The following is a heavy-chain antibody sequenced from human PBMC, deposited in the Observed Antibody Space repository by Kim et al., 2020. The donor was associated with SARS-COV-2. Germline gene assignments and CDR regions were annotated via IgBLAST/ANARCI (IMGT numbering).Heavy chain of an antibody. V-gene: IGHV3-30*04. Sequence: GGSLRLSCAASGFTFSSYAMHWVRQAPGKGLEWVAVISYDGSNKYYADSVKGRFTISRDNSKNTLYLQMNSLRAEDTAVYYCARPYSSSWYPGDAFDIWGQGTMVTVSS. CDR2: ISYDGSNK. CDR1: GFTFSSYA. D-gene: IGHD6-13*01. J-gene: IGHJ3*02. CDR3: ARPYSSSWYPGDAFDI.